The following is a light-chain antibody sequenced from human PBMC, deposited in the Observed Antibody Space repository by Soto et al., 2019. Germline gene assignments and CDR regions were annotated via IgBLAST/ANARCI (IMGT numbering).Light chain of an antibody. CDR2: AAS. J-gene: IGKJ3*01. Sequence: DSQMTQSPCSLSASVGDRVTITCRASQSISSYLNWYQQKPGKAPNLLIYAASSLQSGVPSKFSGSGSGTDFTLTISSLQPEDFATYYCQQSYSSPFTFGPGTKVDIK. CDR1: QSISSY. V-gene: IGKV1-39*01. CDR3: QQSYSSPFT.